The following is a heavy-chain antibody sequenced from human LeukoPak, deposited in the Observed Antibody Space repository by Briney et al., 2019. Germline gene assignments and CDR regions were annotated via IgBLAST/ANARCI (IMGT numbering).Heavy chain of an antibody. Sequence: ASVKVSCKASGYIFTGYYMHWVRQAPGQGLEWMGWINANSGGTKYAQKFQGRVTMTRDMSISTVYMELSTLRSDDTAVYFCARGAGHSSSWYFNWFDPWGQGTLVTVSS. V-gene: IGHV1-2*02. CDR2: INANSGGT. CDR3: ARGAGHSSSWYFNWFDP. D-gene: IGHD6-13*01. J-gene: IGHJ5*02. CDR1: GYIFTGYY.